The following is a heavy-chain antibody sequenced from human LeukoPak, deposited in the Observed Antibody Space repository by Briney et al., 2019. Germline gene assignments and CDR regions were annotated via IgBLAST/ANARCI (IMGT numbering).Heavy chain of an antibody. D-gene: IGHD4-17*01. CDR2: IDPSDSYT. V-gene: IGHV5-10-1*01. J-gene: IGHJ6*02. CDR3: ARRGTYGDYVAHYYYYGMDV. Sequence: GESLKISCKGSGYSFTSYRISWVRQMPGKGLEWMGRIDPSDSYTNYSPSFQGHVTISADKSISTAYLQWSSLKASDTAMYYCARRGTYGDYVAHYYYYGMDVWGQGTTVTVSS. CDR1: GYSFTSYR.